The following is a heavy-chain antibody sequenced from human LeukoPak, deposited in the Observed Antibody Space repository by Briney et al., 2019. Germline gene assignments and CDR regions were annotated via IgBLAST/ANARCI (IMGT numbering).Heavy chain of an antibody. Sequence: GGSLRLSCAASGFTFSDYYMTWIRQAPGKGLEWLSYISSRGTGVYYADSVRGRFTVSRDNARDSLYLQMSSLRVEDTAVYYCARDLGGGWTTFDFWGQGILVTVSS. J-gene: IGHJ5*01. D-gene: IGHD3-16*01. CDR3: ARDLGGGWTTFDF. CDR1: GFTFSDYY. V-gene: IGHV3-11*01. CDR2: ISSRGTGV.